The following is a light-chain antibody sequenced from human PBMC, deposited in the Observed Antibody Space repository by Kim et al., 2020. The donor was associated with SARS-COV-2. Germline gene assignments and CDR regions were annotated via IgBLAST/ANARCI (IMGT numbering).Light chain of an antibody. CDR3: QQFARSLT. CDR1: QSIPSSN. Sequence: SLSPGGRALLSCRASQSIPSSNLAWYQLKPGQAPRLLILAASSRADGIPDRFSGGGSGTDFTLTIDRVAPEDFAVYYCQQFARSLTFGGGTKLEI. V-gene: IGKV3-20*01. J-gene: IGKJ4*01. CDR2: AAS.